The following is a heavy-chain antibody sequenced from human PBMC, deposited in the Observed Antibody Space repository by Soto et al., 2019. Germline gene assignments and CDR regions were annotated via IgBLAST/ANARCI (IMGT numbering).Heavy chain of an antibody. CDR2: LHYSGST. CDR1: GGSISGEGYY. J-gene: IGHJ5*02. V-gene: IGHV4-31*03. D-gene: IGHD6-13*01. Sequence: QVQLQESGPGLVEPSQTLSLTCTVSGGSISGEGYYWSWIRQYSGRGLEWIGYLHYSGSTYSNPSLKSRVTISVDTSKTQFFLKLTSVTAADTAVYYCARAWAATAGWANWFDRWGQGTLVTVSS. CDR3: ARAWAATAGWANWFDR.